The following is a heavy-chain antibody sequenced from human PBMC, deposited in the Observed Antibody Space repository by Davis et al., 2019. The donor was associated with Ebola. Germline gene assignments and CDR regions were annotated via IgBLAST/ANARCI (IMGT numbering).Heavy chain of an antibody. J-gene: IGHJ6*02. CDR3: ARVGYCSSTSFMKNLPYYYYGMDV. CDR1: GFTFSSYS. D-gene: IGHD2-2*01. V-gene: IGHV3-21*01. Sequence: GESLKISCAASGFTFSSYSMNWVRQAPGKGLEWVSSISSSSSYIYYADSVKGRLTISRDNAKNSLYLHMNSLRAEDTAVYYCARVGYCSSTSFMKNLPYYYYGMDVWGQGTTVTVSS. CDR2: ISSSSSYI.